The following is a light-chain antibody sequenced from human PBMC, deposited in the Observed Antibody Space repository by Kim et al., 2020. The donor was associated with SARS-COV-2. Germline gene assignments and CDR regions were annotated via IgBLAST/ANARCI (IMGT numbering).Light chain of an antibody. CDR2: AAS. CDR1: EGIDND. V-gene: IGKV1-17*01. CDR3: LQHNSYPIT. Sequence: DIQLTQSPSSLSASVGDRVTITCRASEGIDNDLGWYQQKPGRAPKRLIYAASTLQSGVPSRFSGSGSWTEFTLTISSLQPEDFATYYCLQHNSYPITFGGGTKVDIK. J-gene: IGKJ4*01.